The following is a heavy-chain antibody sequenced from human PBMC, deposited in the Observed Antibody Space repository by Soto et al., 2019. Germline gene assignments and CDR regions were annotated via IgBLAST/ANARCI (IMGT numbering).Heavy chain of an antibody. D-gene: IGHD2-2*03. V-gene: IGHV4-34*01. Sequence: KCSDTLSLTCAVYGGSFSGYYWGWIRQPPGKGLEWIGEINHSGSTNYNPSLKSRVTISVDTSKNQFSLKLSSVTAADTAVYYCARKGPLGIVVVPAAMPRWFDPWGQGTLVTVSS. CDR2: INHSGST. J-gene: IGHJ5*02. CDR1: GGSFSGYY. CDR3: ARKGPLGIVVVPAAMPRWFDP.